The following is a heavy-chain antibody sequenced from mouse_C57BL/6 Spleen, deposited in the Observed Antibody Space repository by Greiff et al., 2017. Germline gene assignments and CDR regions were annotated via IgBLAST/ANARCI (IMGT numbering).Heavy chain of an antibody. CDR3: ARGTGTWYFDV. D-gene: IGHD4-1*01. CDR1: GFTFSDYG. Sequence: EVHLVQSGAGFVKPGGSLKLSCAASGFTFSDYGMHWVRQAPERGLEWVAYISSGSSTIYYAATVKGRFTISRDYAKNTLFLHMTSLRSEDTAMYDCARGTGTWYFDVWGTGTTVTVSS. CDR2: ISSGSSTI. J-gene: IGHJ1*03. V-gene: IGHV5-17*01.